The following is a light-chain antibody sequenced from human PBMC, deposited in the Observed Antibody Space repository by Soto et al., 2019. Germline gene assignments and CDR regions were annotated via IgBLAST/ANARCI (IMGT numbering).Light chain of an antibody. J-gene: IGLJ1*01. V-gene: IGLV2-14*01. Sequence: QSVLTQPASVSGSPGQSITISCTGTSSDVGGYNSVSWFQQHPSKAPKLIIYEVSHRPSGVSIRFSGSKSGNTASLTISGLQAEDEADYYCNSYRHSTTLVFGTGSQG. CDR2: EVS. CDR3: NSYRHSTTLV. CDR1: SSDVGGYNS.